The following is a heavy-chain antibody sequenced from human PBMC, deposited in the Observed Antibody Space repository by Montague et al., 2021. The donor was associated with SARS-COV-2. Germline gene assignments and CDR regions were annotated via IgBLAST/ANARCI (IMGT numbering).Heavy chain of an antibody. CDR1: GGSISSGSYY. Sequence: TLSLTCTVSGGSISSGSYYWLWIRQPAGKGLVWIGHISISGSTNYNPSLKSRVTISVDTSKNQFSLKLSSVTAADTAGYYCARDIAVAGVFDYWGQGTVVTVSS. D-gene: IGHD6-19*01. CDR3: ARDIAVAGVFDY. CDR2: ISISGST. V-gene: IGHV4-61*09. J-gene: IGHJ4*02.